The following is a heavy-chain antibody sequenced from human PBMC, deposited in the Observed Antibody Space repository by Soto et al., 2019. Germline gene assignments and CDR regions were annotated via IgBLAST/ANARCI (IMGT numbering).Heavy chain of an antibody. J-gene: IGHJ3*02. V-gene: IGHV3-48*01. CDR2: ISGSSSTI. Sequence: PGGSLRLSCAASGFTFSSYNMNWVRQAPGKGLEWLSYISGSSSTIYYADSVKGRFTISRDNAKNSLYLQMNSLRAEDTAVYYCAKLTPLTPGIWGQGTMVTVSS. CDR1: GFTFSSYN. CDR3: AKLTPLTPGI. D-gene: IGHD4-17*01.